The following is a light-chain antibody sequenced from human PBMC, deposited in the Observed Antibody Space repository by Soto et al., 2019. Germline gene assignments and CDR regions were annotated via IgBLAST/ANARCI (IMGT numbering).Light chain of an antibody. CDR2: SNN. CDR3: AAWDDSLNGV. V-gene: IGLV1-44*01. Sequence: QSALTQLPSAYGTPGQRVTISCSGSSSNIGSNTVNWYQQLPGTAPKLLIYSNNQRPSGVPDRFSGSKSGTSASLAISGLQSEDEADYYCAAWDDSLNGVFGTGTKVTVL. CDR1: SSNIGSNT. J-gene: IGLJ1*01.